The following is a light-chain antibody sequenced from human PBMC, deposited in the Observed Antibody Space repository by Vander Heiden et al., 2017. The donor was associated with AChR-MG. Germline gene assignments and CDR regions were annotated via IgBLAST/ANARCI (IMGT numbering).Light chain of an antibody. CDR2: KDN. CDR3: QSGDSRTAV. V-gene: IGLV3-25*03. Sequence: SRELTQPPSVSVSPGQTAIITCSGDVLAKKYSYWYQQRPGQAPRMVVFKDNERPSGIPERFSGSSSGTIVTLIITDVQAEDEADYYCQSGDSRTAVFGTGTKVTVL. CDR1: VLAKKY. J-gene: IGLJ1*01.